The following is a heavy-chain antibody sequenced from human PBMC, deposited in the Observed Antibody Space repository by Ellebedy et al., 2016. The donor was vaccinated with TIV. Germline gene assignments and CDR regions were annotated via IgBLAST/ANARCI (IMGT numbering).Heavy chain of an antibody. CDR3: TRLAARRSDYYYGMDV. D-gene: IGHD6-6*01. J-gene: IGHJ6*02. CDR2: IRSKAYGGTT. CDR1: GFTFGDYA. Sequence: PGGSLRLSCTASGFTFGDYAMSWFRQAPGKGLEWVGFIRSKAYGGTTEYAASVKGRFTISRDDSKSIAYLQMNSLKTEDTAVYYCTRLAARRSDYYYGMDVWGQGTTVTVSS. V-gene: IGHV3-49*03.